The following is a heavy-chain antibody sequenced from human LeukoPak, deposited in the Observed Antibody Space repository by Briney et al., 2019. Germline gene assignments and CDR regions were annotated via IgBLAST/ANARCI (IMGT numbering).Heavy chain of an antibody. J-gene: IGHJ3*02. CDR1: GFTVSSNY. D-gene: IGHD3-22*01. V-gene: IGHV3-53*01. CDR2: IYSGGSA. CDR3: ARGSTMIIVISPGAFDI. Sequence: GRSLRLSCAASGFTVSSNYMSWVRQAPGKGLEWVSVIYSGGSAYYADSVKGRFTLSRDNSKNTLYLQMNSLRAEDTAVYYCARGSTMIIVISPGAFDIWGQGTMVTVSS.